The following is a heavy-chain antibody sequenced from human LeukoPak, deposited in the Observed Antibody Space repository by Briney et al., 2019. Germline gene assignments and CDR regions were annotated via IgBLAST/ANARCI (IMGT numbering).Heavy chain of an antibody. CDR1: GFSFSDFY. CDR3: ARDAFERSQNSTCSRYNWFDT. J-gene: IGHJ5*02. CDR2: ISGRGDTI. Sequence: GGSLKLSCAASGFSFSDFYMSWIRQAPGKGPEWISYISGRGDTIYSADSVEGRFTISRDNVNNSLYLQMTSLRAEDTAVYYCARDAFERSQNSTCSRYNWFDTWGQGTLVTVSS. D-gene: IGHD2/OR15-2a*01. V-gene: IGHV3-11*04.